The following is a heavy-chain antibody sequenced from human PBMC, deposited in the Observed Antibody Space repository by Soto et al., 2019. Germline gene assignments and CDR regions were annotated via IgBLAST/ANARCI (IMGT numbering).Heavy chain of an antibody. J-gene: IGHJ4*02. Sequence: EVQLMESGGGLVQPGRSLRLSCAASGFIFDDYAMHWVRQAPGKGLEWDSRISWSSGTIVYADSVKGRFTISRDNAKNSLYLQMNTLRAVDTDFYYCTRGRSTSCFAPVDYWGQGTLVTVSS. CDR2: ISWSSGTI. D-gene: IGHD2-2*01. CDR3: TRGRSTSCFAPVDY. CDR1: GFIFDDYA. V-gene: IGHV3-9*01.